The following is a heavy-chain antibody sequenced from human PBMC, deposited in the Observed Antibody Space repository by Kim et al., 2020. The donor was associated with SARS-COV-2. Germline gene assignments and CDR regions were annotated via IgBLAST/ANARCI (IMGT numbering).Heavy chain of an antibody. J-gene: IGHJ6*02. V-gene: IGHV3-11*06. CDR3: ARDGSGDSSGYSYYYYGMDV. Sequence: RFTISRDNAKNSLYLQMNSLRAEDTAVYYCARDGSGDSSGYSYYYYGMDVWGQGTTVTVSS. D-gene: IGHD3-22*01.